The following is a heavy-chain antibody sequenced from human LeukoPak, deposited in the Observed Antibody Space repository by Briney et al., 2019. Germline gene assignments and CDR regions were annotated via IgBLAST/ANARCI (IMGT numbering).Heavy chain of an antibody. J-gene: IGHJ6*03. CDR3: SRLSTEGYYSYYMDV. V-gene: IGHV5-51*01. CDR1: GYLFTSYW. CDR2: IYPGDSDT. Sequence: GASLQISCKGSGYLFTSYWIGWGRQMPGKGLEWMGIIYPGDSDTRYSPSFQGQVTISADKSISTAYLQWSSLKASDTAMYYCSRLSTEGYYSYYMDVWGKGTTVTVSS.